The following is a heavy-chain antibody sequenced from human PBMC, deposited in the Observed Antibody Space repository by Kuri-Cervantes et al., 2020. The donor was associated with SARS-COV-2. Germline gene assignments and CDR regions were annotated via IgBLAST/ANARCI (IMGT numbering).Heavy chain of an antibody. V-gene: IGHV3-30*03. CDR1: GFTFSNAW. CDR2: ISYDGSNK. J-gene: IGHJ3*02. CDR3: ARCGQFDI. Sequence: GESLKISCAASGFTFSNAWMNWVRQAPGKGLEWVAVISYDGSNKYYADSVKGRFTISRDNSKNTLYLQMNSLRAEDTAVYYCARCGQFDIWGQGTMVTVSS. D-gene: IGHD1-26*01.